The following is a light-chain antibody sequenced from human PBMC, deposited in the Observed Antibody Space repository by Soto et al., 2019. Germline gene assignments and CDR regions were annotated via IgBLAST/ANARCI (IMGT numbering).Light chain of an antibody. V-gene: IGKV3-11*01. CDR1: KSVTKS. J-gene: IGKJ1*01. Sequence: EIVLTQSPDTLSLSPGERATLSCRATKSVTKSLVWYQQKPGQAPRLLIYNASDRATGIPVRFSGSGSGTDFTLTISSLAPGDFAVYYCQQRHNWPRTFGQGTKVDIK. CDR2: NAS. CDR3: QQRHNWPRT.